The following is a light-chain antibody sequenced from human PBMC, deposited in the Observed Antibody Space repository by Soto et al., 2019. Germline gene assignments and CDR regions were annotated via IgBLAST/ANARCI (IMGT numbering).Light chain of an antibody. V-gene: IGLV2-23*01. CDR3: CSHAGSSLYV. CDR2: EGS. Sequence: QSVLTQPAYVSGSPGQSITISCTATSSDVGSYNLVSWYQQHPGKAPKLMIYEGSKRPSGVSNRFSGSKSGNTASLTISGLQAEDEADHYCCSHAGSSLYVCRTGTTVIV. J-gene: IGLJ1*01. CDR1: SSDVGSYNL.